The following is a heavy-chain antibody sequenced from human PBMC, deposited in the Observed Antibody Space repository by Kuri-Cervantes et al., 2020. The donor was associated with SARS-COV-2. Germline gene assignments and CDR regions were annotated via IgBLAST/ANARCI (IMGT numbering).Heavy chain of an antibody. Sequence: SGPTLVKPTQTLTLTCTFSGFSLTTAAVGVAWIRQPPGKALEWLAAIYWDDNKRYNPSLNSRLTITKDSSKNQVVFTMTNMDLVDTAAYFCAHRYGNSWYDYWGQGIRVTCAS. CDR1: GFSLTTAAVG. CDR2: IYWDDNK. V-gene: IGHV2-5*02. J-gene: IGHJ4*02. D-gene: IGHD6-13*01. CDR3: AHRYGNSWYDY.